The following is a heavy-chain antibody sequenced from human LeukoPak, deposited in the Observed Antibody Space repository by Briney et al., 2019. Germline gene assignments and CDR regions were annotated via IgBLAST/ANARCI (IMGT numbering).Heavy chain of an antibody. CDR3: ATGHNYYDSSGLLDY. J-gene: IGHJ4*02. Sequence: ASVKVSCKVSGYTLTELSMHWVRQAPGKGLEWMGGFDPEDGETIYAQKFQGRVTMTGDTSTDTAYMELSSLRSEDTAVYYCATGHNYYDSSGLLDYWGQGTLVTVSS. CDR1: GYTLTELS. V-gene: IGHV1-24*01. CDR2: FDPEDGET. D-gene: IGHD3-22*01.